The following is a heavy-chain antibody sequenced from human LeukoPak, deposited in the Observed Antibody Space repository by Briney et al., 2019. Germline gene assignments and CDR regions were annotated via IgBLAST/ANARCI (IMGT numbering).Heavy chain of an antibody. CDR1: GFTFSSYW. CDR3: ARTANFDRSFVPPDYYYYYMDV. D-gene: IGHD3-9*01. Sequence: PGGSLRLSCAASGFTFSSYWMHWVRQAPGKGLVWVSRINSDGSSTSYADSVKGRFTISRDNAKNTLYLQMDSLRVEDTAVYYCARTANFDRSFVPPDYYYYYMDVWGKGTTVTVSS. V-gene: IGHV3-74*01. CDR2: INSDGSST. J-gene: IGHJ6*03.